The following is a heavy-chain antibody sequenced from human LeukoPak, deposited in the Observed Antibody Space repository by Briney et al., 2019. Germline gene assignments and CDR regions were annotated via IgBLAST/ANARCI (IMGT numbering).Heavy chain of an antibody. CDR3: ARGLTPVVPAAMRTYYYYYYGMDV. Sequence: PSETLSLTCTVSGGSISSGGYYWSWIRQHPGKGLEWMGYIYHSGSTYYSPSLKSRVIISVDTSKNQFSLKLSSVTAADTAVYYCARGLTPVVPAAMRTYYYYYYGMDVWGQGTTVTVSS. D-gene: IGHD2-2*01. CDR1: GGSISSGGYY. J-gene: IGHJ6*02. V-gene: IGHV4-31*03. CDR2: IYHSGST.